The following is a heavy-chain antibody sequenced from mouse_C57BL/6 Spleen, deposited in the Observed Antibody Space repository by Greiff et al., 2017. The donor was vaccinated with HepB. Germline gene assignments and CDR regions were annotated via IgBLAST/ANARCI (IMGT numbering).Heavy chain of an antibody. V-gene: IGHV1-50*01. CDR1: GYTFTSYW. CDR3: ARWNYYGSRYYFDY. Sequence: QVQLQQPGAELVKPGASVKLSCKASGYTFTSYWMQWVKQRPGQGLEWIGEIDPSDSYTNYNQKFKGKATLTVDTSSSTAYMQLSSLTSEDSAVYYCARWNYYGSRYYFDYWGQGTTLTVSS. CDR2: IDPSDSYT. D-gene: IGHD1-1*01. J-gene: IGHJ2*01.